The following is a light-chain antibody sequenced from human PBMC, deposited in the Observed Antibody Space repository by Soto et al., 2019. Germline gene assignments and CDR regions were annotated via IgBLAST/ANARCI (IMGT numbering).Light chain of an antibody. CDR3: QSYDSSHYV. J-gene: IGLJ1*01. V-gene: IGLV1-40*01. CDR1: SSNIGAGYD. CDR2: GNS. Sequence: QSVLTQPPSVSGAAGKRVTISCTGSSSNIGAGYDAHWYQQLPGTAPKLLIYGNSNRPSGVPDRFSGSKSGTSASLAITGLQAEDEADYYCQSYDSSHYVFRTGIKLTVL.